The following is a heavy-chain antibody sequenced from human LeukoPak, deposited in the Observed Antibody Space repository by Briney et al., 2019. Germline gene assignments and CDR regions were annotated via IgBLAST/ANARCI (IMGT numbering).Heavy chain of an antibody. D-gene: IGHD6-19*01. CDR1: GFTFSSYA. CDR3: AKIVRGWDFGPVDY. J-gene: IGHJ4*02. V-gene: IGHV3-23*01. Sequence: HPGGSLRLSCAASGFTFSSYAMSWVRQAPGKGLEWVSTISGSGGSTYYADSVKGRFTISRDNSKNTLYLQMNSLRAEDTAVYYCAKIVRGWDFGPVDYWGQGTLVTVSS. CDR2: ISGSGGST.